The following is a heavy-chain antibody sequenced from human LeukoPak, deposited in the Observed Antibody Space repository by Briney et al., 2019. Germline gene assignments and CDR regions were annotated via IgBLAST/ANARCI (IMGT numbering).Heavy chain of an antibody. CDR3: ARTYGGNSSGWFDP. Sequence: SETLSLTCTVSGGSISSYYWSWIRQPPGKGLEWIGYIYYSGSTNYNPSLKSRVTISVDTSKNQFSLKLSSVTAADTAVYYCARTYGGNSSGWFDPWGQGTLVIVSS. D-gene: IGHD4-23*01. CDR2: IYYSGST. CDR1: GGSISSYY. V-gene: IGHV4-59*01. J-gene: IGHJ5*02.